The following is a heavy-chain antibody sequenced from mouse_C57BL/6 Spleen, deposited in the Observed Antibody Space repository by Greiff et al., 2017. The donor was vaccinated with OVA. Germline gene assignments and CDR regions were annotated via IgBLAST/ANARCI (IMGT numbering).Heavy chain of an antibody. CDR3: TRGAYGSSYRYFDV. Sequence: VQLQQSGAELVRPGASVTLSCKASGYTFTDYEMHWVKQTPVHGLEWIGAIDPETGGTAYNQKFKGKAILTADKSSSTAYMELRSLTSEDSAVYYCTRGAYGSSYRYFDVWGTGTTLTVSS. J-gene: IGHJ1*03. CDR1: GYTFTDYE. CDR2: IDPETGGT. V-gene: IGHV1-15*01. D-gene: IGHD1-1*01.